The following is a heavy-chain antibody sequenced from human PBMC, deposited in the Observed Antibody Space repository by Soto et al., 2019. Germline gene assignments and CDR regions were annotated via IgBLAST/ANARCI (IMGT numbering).Heavy chain of an antibody. CDR3: ARDTRNYDYVWGSYRSQDYYYYGMDV. V-gene: IGHV4-59*01. J-gene: IGHJ6*02. CDR1: GGSISSYY. D-gene: IGHD3-16*02. Sequence: PLETLSLTCTVSGGSISSYYWSWIRQPPGKGLEWIGYIYYSGSTNYNPSLKSRVTISVDTSKNQFSLKLSSVTAADTAVYYCARDTRNYDYVWGSYRSQDYYYYGMDVWGQGTTVTVSS. CDR2: IYYSGST.